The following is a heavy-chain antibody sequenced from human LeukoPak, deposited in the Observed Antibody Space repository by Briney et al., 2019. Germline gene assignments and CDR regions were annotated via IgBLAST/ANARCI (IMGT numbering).Heavy chain of an antibody. J-gene: IGHJ4*02. CDR1: GFTFSRYW. Sequence: GGSLRLSCAASGFTFSRYWMHWVRQAPGGGLVWVSRIDEHGTTIDYADSVRDRFTISRDNAKNTLYLHMNSLRAEDTDMYYCARDVGGAGSHWGQGSLVTVSS. CDR3: ARDVGGAGSH. CDR2: IDEHGTTI. V-gene: IGHV3-74*01. D-gene: IGHD3-10*01.